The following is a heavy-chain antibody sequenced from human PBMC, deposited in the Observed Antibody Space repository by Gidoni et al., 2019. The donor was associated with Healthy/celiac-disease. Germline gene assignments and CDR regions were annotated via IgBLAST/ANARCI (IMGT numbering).Heavy chain of an antibody. D-gene: IGHD1-26*01. V-gene: IGHV5-51*01. CDR2: IYPGESDT. J-gene: IGHJ4*02. Sequence: EVQLVQSGAEVKNPGESLKLSCKGSGYSFTRYWIGWVRQLPGKGLGWMGIIYPGESDTRYSPSFQGQDTISADKSISTAYLQWSSLKASDTAMYYCARQKLAFDYWGQGTLVTVSS. CDR3: ARQKLAFDY. CDR1: GYSFTRYW.